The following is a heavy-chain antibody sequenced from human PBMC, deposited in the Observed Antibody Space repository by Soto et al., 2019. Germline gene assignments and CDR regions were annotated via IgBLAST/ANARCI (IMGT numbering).Heavy chain of an antibody. CDR3: AREEGSSGWYSPPYYFDY. V-gene: IGHV4-4*07. CDR2: VYTSGST. CDR1: VGSISSYY. D-gene: IGHD6-19*01. J-gene: IGHJ4*02. Sequence: SETLCLACTFSVGSISSYYWGWIGQPAGRGLEWIGRVYTSGSTNYNPSLKSRVTMSVDTSKNQFSLKLSSVTAADTAVYYCAREEGSSGWYSPPYYFDYWGQGTLVTVSS.